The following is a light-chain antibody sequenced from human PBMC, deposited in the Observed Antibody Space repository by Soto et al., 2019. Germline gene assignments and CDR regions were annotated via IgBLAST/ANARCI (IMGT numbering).Light chain of an antibody. CDR1: QGIGNA. V-gene: IGKV1-6*01. CDR2: GAS. CDR3: LQDINYPWT. J-gene: IGKJ1*01. Sequence: IQMTQSPSTLSASVGDRVTISCRASQGIGNALGWCQQKPGKPPKVLIYGASNLQSGVPPRFSGSGSGTDFTLAISSLQPEDSATYYCLQDINYPWTFGQGTKVDIK.